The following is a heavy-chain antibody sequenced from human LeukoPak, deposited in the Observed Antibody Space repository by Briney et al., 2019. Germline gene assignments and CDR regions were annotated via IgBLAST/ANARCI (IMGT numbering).Heavy chain of an antibody. CDR1: GYTFTGYY. J-gene: IGHJ6*02. V-gene: IGHV1-2*06. CDR2: INPNSGGT. D-gene: IGHD3-22*01. CDR3: ARENYYDSRMGMDV. Sequence: GASVTVSCKASGYTFTGYYMHWVRQAPGQGLEWMGRINPNSGGTNYAQKFQGRVTMTRDTSISTAYMELSRLRSDDTAVYYCARENYYDSRMGMDVWGQGTTVTVSS.